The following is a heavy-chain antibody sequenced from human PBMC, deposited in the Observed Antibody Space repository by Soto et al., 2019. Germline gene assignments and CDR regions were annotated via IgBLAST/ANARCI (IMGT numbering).Heavy chain of an antibody. J-gene: IGHJ6*02. V-gene: IGHV3-15*07. Sequence: GGSLRLSCAASGFTFSNAWMNWVRQAPGKGLEWVGRIKSKTDGGTTDYAAPVKGRFTISRDDSKNTLYLQMNSLKTEDTAVYYCTTDLGNLYYYYGMDVWGQGTTVTVSS. CDR3: TTDLGNLYYYYGMDV. D-gene: IGHD1-1*01. CDR1: GFTFSNAW. CDR2: IKSKTDGGTT.